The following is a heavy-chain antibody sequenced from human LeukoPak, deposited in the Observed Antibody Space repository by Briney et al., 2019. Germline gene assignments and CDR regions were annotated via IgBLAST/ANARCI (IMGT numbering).Heavy chain of an antibody. Sequence: PGGSLRLSCAASGFSFSSYSMNWVRQAPGKGLEWVSYIGSSSSTIYYADSVKGRFTISRDNAKNSLYLQMNSLRAEDTAVYYCARAYGRRFGALDDAFDIWGQGTMVTVSS. CDR3: ARAYGRRFGALDDAFDI. D-gene: IGHD3-10*01. CDR2: IGSSSSTI. V-gene: IGHV3-48*01. CDR1: GFSFSSYS. J-gene: IGHJ3*02.